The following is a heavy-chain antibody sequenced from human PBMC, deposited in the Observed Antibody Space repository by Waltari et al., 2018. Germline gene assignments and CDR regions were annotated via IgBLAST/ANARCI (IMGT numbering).Heavy chain of an antibody. Sequence: QVQLQESGPGLVKPSETLSLTCTVSGGSISSYYWSWLRQPPGKGLEWIGYIYYSGSTNYNPSLKSRVTISVDTSKNQFSLKLSSVTAADTAVYYCARGCGGDCYFLEYFQHWGQGTLVTVSS. D-gene: IGHD2-21*01. CDR3: ARGCGGDCYFLEYFQH. J-gene: IGHJ1*01. V-gene: IGHV4-59*01. CDR1: GGSISSYY. CDR2: IYYSGST.